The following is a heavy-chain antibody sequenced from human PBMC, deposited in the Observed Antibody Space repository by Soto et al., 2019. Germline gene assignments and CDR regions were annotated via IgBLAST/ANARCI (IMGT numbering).Heavy chain of an antibody. CDR1: GFTFSSYG. V-gene: IGHV3-30*18. Sequence: GGSLRLSCAASGFTFSSYGMHWVRQAPGKGLEWVAVISYDGSNKYYADSVKGRFTISRDNSKNTLYLQMNSLRAEDTAVYYCAKAVAGPTVGAFDIWGQGTMVT. CDR3: AKAVAGPTVGAFDI. D-gene: IGHD6-19*01. CDR2: ISYDGSNK. J-gene: IGHJ3*02.